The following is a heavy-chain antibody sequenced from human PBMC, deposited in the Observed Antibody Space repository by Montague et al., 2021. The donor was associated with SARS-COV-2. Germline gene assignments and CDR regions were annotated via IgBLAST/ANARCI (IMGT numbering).Heavy chain of an antibody. D-gene: IGHD3-9*01. CDR1: GFSLSTSGMC. CDR3: ARIRDYDILTGSYSGFDY. Sequence: PALVKSTQTLTLTCTFSGFSLSTSGMCVSWIRQPPGKALEWLALIDWDDDKYYSTSLKTRLTISKDTSKNQVVLTMTNMDPVDTATYYCARIRDYDILTGSYSGFDYWGQGTLVTVSS. J-gene: IGHJ4*02. V-gene: IGHV2-70*01. CDR2: IDWDDDK.